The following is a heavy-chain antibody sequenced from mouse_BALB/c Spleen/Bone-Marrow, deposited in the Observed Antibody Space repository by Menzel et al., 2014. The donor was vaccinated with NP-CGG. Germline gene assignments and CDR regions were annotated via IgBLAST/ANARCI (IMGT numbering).Heavy chain of an antibody. CDR2: IWSDGST. CDR3: ARHGNYAMDY. J-gene: IGHJ4*01. D-gene: IGHD1-1*02. V-gene: IGHV2-6-2*01. Sequence: VQVVESGPDLVAPSQSLSITCTVSGFSLTSYGLHWVRQPPGKGLEWLVVIWSDGSTAYNSALKSRLSISKDNSKSQVFLKMNSFQTDDTAMYYCARHGNYAMDYWGQGTSVTVSS. CDR1: GFSLTSYG.